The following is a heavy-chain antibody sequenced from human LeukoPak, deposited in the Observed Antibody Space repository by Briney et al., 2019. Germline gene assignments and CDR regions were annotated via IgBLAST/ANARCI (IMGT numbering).Heavy chain of an antibody. Sequence: ASVKVSCKASGYTFTSYDINWVRQATGQGLEWMGWINPNSGGTNYAQKFQGRVTMTRDTSISTAYMELSSLRSEDTAVYYCARGSTLTQNFDYWGQGTLVTVSS. CDR1: GYTFTSYD. V-gene: IGHV1-8*01. CDR3: ARGSTLTQNFDY. CDR2: INPNSGGT. J-gene: IGHJ4*02.